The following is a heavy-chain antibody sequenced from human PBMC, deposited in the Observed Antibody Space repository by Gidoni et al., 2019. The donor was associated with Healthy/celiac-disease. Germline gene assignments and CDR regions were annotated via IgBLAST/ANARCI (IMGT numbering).Heavy chain of an antibody. CDR2: ISYDGTNK. J-gene: IGHJ6*02. D-gene: IGHD4-4*01. CDR1: GFTFSTYG. V-gene: IGHV3-30*18. Sequence: QVQLVESGGGVVQPGRSLRLSCAASGFTFSTYGMHWVRQAPGKGLEWVAVISYDGTNKYYADSVKGRFTISRDNSKNTVYLQMNSLRAEDTAVYYCAKEPPPDYTPGLDVWGQGTTVTVS. CDR3: AKEPPPDYTPGLDV.